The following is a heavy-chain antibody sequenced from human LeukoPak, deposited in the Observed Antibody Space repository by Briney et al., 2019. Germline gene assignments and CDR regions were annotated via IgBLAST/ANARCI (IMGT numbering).Heavy chain of an antibody. J-gene: IGHJ4*02. Sequence: GRSLRLSCAASGFTFSSYGMHWVRQAPGKGLEWVAVISYDGSNKYYADSVKGRFTISRDNSKNTLYLQMNSLRAEDTAVYYCARGPKVTTLDYWGQGTLVTVSS. CDR2: ISYDGSNK. CDR3: ARGPKVTTLDY. D-gene: IGHD4-17*01. V-gene: IGHV3-33*05. CDR1: GFTFSSYG.